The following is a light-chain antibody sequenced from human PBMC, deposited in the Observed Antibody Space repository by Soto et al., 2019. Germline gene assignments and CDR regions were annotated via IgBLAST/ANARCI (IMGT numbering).Light chain of an antibody. CDR1: QTTIIY. J-gene: IGKJ1*01. V-gene: IGKV1-39*01. Sequence: DIQLTQSPSSLSASVGDRVTITCRASQTTIIYLNWYQQKPGEVPKLLIYRASNLQSGVPSRFSGSGSGTDFTLTISSPQPEDSAIYYCQQSYTHPTFGQGTKVEIK. CDR3: QQSYTHPT. CDR2: RAS.